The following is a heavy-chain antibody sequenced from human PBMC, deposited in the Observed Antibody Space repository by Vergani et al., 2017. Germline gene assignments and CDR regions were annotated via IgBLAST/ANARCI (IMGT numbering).Heavy chain of an antibody. CDR1: GFTFSSHG. D-gene: IGHD2-2*01. CDR2: IWYDGSNK. CDR3: ARDWGPWDIVVVGNY. V-gene: IGHV3-30*06. Sequence: QVQLVESEGGVVQPGRSLTLSCVASGFTFSSHGMHWVRQAPGKGLEWVAVIWYDGSNKYYADSVKGRFTISRDNSKNTLYLQMNSLRAEDTAVYYCARDWGPWDIVVVGNYWGQGTLVTVSS. J-gene: IGHJ4*02.